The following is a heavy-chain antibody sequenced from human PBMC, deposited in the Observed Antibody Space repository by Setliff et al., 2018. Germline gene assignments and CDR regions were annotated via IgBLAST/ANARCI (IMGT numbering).Heavy chain of an antibody. V-gene: IGHV4-39*01. D-gene: IGHD5-12*01. CDR1: GDSLSRGTQY. Sequence: SETLSLTCSVFGDSLSRGTQYWAWVRQPPGKGLEWIGNTNYSGSTYYNPSLKSRVTMSVDASKNQFSLKVTSVTAEDTAVYYCAKVDIDYIMTRDNTWQYIFYMDVWGKGTTVTVSS. J-gene: IGHJ6*03. CDR3: AKVDIDYIMTRDNTWQYIFYMDV. CDR2: TNYSGST.